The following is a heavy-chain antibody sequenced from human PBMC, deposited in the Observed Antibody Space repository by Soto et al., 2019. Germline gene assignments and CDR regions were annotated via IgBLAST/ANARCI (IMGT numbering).Heavy chain of an antibody. J-gene: IGHJ6*02. CDR3: ARAGGHSSSWRAVHYYYGMDV. CDR1: GGSISSGGYY. Sequence: SETLSLTCTVSGGSISSGGYYWSWIRQHPGKGLEWIGYIYYSGSTYYNPSLKSRVTISVDTSKNQFSLKLSSVTAADTAVYYCARAGGHSSSWRAVHYYYGMDVWGQGTTVTVSS. D-gene: IGHD6-13*01. CDR2: IYYSGST. V-gene: IGHV4-31*03.